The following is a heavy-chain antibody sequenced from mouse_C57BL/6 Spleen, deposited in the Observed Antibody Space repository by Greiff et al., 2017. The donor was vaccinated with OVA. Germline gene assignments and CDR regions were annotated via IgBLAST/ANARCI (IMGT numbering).Heavy chain of an antibody. CDR1: GYTFTSYW. CDR2: IHPNSGST. Sequence: QVQLQQPGAELVKPGASVKLSCKASGYTFTSYWMHWVKQRPGQGLEWIGMIHPNSGSTNYNEKFKSKATLTVDKSSSTAYMQLSSLTSEDSAVYYCAREPLGRYFDVWGTGTTVTVSS. V-gene: IGHV1-64*01. CDR3: AREPLGRYFDV. D-gene: IGHD4-1*01. J-gene: IGHJ1*03.